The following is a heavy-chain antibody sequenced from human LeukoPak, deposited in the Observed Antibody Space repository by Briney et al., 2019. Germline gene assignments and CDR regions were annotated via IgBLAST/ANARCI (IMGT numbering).Heavy chain of an antibody. CDR3: AKGDTS. J-gene: IGHJ5*02. Sequence: GGSLRLSCAASGFNFSRYDMHWVRQAPGKGLEWVAFIRYDGSNKYYADSVKGRFHISRDNFKNTSYLQMNSLRVEDTAVYYCAKGDTSWGQGTLVTVSS. D-gene: IGHD2-21*02. V-gene: IGHV3-30*02. CDR1: GFNFSRYD. CDR2: IRYDGSNK.